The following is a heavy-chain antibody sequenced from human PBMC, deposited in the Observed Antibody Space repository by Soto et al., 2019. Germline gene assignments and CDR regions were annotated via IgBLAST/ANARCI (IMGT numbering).Heavy chain of an antibody. CDR3: GRLEGLATISYYFDY. J-gene: IGHJ4*02. V-gene: IGHV4-4*02. CDR2: VYHPGIA. D-gene: IGHD3-9*01. CDR1: GLSVSSTNW. Sequence: SETLSLTCAVSGLSVSSTNWWIWVRQTTGKGLEWIGSVYHPGIAKYNPSLESRVTISVDKSKNQFSLKLMSLSAADTAVYYCGRLEGLATISYYFDYWGQGALVTVSS.